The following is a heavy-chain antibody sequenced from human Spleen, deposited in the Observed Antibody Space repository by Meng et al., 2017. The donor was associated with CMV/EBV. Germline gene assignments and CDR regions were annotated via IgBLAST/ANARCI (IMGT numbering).Heavy chain of an antibody. D-gene: IGHD3-22*01. Sequence: VSRQGLVKPSQHLPLTCTVSGVSISSGTYYWGWIRQLPGKGLEWIAYIHYSGSTYYSPSLKSRVTISVDTSRNQLSLKLSSMTAADTAVYYCARYVFDSSSLYSNWFDPWGQGTLSPSPQ. J-gene: IGHJ5*02. CDR2: IHYSGST. CDR1: GVSISSGTYY. CDR3: ARYVFDSSSLYSNWFDP. V-gene: IGHV4-31*03.